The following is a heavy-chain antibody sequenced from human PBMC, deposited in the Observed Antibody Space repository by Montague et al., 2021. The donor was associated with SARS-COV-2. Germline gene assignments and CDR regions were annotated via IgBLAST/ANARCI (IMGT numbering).Heavy chain of an antibody. J-gene: IGHJ5*02. CDR3: ARSHWQWLVLSQGWFGP. V-gene: IGHV4-34*01. CDR1: GGSFSGYY. D-gene: IGHD6-19*01. CDR2: INHSGST. Sequence: SETLSLTCAVYGGSFSGYYWSWIRQPPGKGLEWIGEINHSGSTNYNPSPKSRVTISVDTSKNQFSLKLSSGTAADTAVYYCARSHWQWLVLSQGWFGPWGQGTLVTVSS.